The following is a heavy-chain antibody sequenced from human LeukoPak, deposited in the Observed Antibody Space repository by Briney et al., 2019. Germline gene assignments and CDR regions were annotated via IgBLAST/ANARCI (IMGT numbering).Heavy chain of an antibody. J-gene: IGHJ4*02. CDR1: GFTFSSYA. CDR3: AGYNNWKFDY. CDR2: INNDGSRT. V-gene: IGHV3-74*01. Sequence: PGGSLRLSCAASGFTFSSYAMTWVRQAPGKGLVWASHINNDGSRTTYAVSVKGRFTISRDNAKNTLYLEMNSLRAEDTAMYYCAGYNNWKFDYWGQGTLVTVSS. D-gene: IGHD1-1*01.